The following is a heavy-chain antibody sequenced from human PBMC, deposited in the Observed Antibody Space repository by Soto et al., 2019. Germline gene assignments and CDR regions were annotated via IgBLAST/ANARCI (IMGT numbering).Heavy chain of an antibody. D-gene: IGHD3-3*01. CDR1: GFSLTTSGVG. V-gene: IGHV2-5*02. CDR3: AHRVLRTVFGLVTTTAIYFDF. CDR2: IYWDDDK. J-gene: IGHJ4*02. Sequence: QITLNESGPTVVRPTETLTLTCRFSGFSLTTSGVGVGWIRQSPGKAPEWLALIYWDDDKRYSASLKSRLTITKDTFKNQVVLQVSDLDPTDTATYYCAHRVLRTVFGLVTTTAIYFDFWGQGTPVAVSS.